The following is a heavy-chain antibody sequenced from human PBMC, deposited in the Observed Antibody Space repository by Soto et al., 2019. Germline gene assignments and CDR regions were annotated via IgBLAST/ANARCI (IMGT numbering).Heavy chain of an antibody. CDR1: GFTFSSYA. CDR3: AKDGSSSPPYYYYGMDV. CDR2: ISGSGGST. Sequence: EVQLLESGGGLVQPGGSLRLSCAASGFTFSSYAMSWVRQAPGKGLEWVSAISGSGGSTYYADSVKGRFTISRDNSKNTLYPQMNSLRAEDTAVYYGAKDGSSSPPYYYYGMDVWGQGTTVTVSS. D-gene: IGHD6-6*01. V-gene: IGHV3-23*01. J-gene: IGHJ6*02.